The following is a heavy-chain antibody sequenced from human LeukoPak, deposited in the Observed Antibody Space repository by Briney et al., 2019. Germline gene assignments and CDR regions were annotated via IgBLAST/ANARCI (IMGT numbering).Heavy chain of an antibody. Sequence: PSETLSLTCSVSGGSITSYYWGWIRQPPGKGLEWIGSIYYSGSTYYNPSLKSRVTISVDTPKNQFSLKLSSVTAADTAVYYCARVSSGYSGYWGQGTLVTVSS. V-gene: IGHV4-39*01. CDR2: IYYSGST. D-gene: IGHD3-22*01. J-gene: IGHJ4*02. CDR1: GGSITSYY. CDR3: ARVSSGYSGY.